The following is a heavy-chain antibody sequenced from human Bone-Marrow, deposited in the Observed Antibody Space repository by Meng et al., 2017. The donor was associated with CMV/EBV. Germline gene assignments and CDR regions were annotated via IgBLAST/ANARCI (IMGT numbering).Heavy chain of an antibody. J-gene: IGHJ4*02. D-gene: IGHD3-16*01. CDR1: GGSISSTIYY. Sequence: GSLRLSCTVSGGSISSTIYYWSWIRQPPGKGLECVGSIYYSGSTYYNPSLKSRVTISIDTSKNQFSLNLNSVTAADTAVYFCANLRLGYWGQGTLVTVSS. CDR3: ANLRLGY. V-gene: IGHV4-39*07. CDR2: IYYSGST.